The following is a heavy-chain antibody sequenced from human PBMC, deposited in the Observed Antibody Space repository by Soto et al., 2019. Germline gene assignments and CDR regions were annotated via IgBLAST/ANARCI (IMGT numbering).Heavy chain of an antibody. V-gene: IGHV1-69*13. Sequence: ASVKVSCKASGGTFSSYAISWVRQAPGQGLEWMGGIIPIFGTANYAQKFQGRVTITADESTSTAYMELSSLRSEDTAVYYCATLVDGYNAYWGQGTLVTVSS. CDR2: IIPIFGTA. J-gene: IGHJ4*02. D-gene: IGHD5-12*01. CDR3: ATLVDGYNAY. CDR1: GGTFSSYA.